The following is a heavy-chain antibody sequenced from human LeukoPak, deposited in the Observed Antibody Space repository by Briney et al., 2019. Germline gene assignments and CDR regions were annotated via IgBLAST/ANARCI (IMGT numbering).Heavy chain of an antibody. J-gene: IGHJ4*02. V-gene: IGHV4-61*01. CDR3: ARNDCSGGSCYIDY. D-gene: IGHD2-15*01. CDR1: GGSVSSGSYY. CDR2: IYYSGST. Sequence: SETLSLTCTVSGGSVSSGSYYWSWTRQPPGKGLEWIGYIYYSGSTNYNPSLKSRVTISVDTSKNQFSLKLSSVTAADTAVYYCARNDCSGGSCYIDYWGQGTLVTVSS.